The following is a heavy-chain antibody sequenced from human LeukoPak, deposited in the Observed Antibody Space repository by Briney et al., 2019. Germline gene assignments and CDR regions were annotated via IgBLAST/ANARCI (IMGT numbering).Heavy chain of an antibody. CDR1: GFTFSNYA. CDR3: AISPNYFDRSGYYYLSGYFNY. V-gene: IGHV3-23*01. D-gene: IGHD3-22*01. Sequence: GGSLRLSCAASGFTFSNYAMTWVRQAPGKGLEWVSGISDSGGTTYYADSVKGRFTISRYNSKNTLYLQMNSLRAEDTAVYYCAISPNYFDRSGYYYLSGYFNYWGQGTLVTVSS. J-gene: IGHJ4*02. CDR2: ISDSGGTT.